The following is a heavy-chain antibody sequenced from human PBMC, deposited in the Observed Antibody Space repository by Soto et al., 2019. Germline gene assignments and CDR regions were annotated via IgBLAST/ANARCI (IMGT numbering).Heavy chain of an antibody. V-gene: IGHV4-61*01. CDR2: IYYSGST. CDR3: ASAKGGNSFLEY. J-gene: IGHJ4*02. Sequence: QVQLQESGPGLVKPSETLSLTCTVSGGSVSSSSYYWSWIRQPPGKGLEWIGDIYYSGSTDYNPSLKSRVTIAADTSKNQFSLEVTSVTAADTAMYHCASAKGGNSFLEYWGQGILVTVSS. CDR1: GGSVSSSSYY. D-gene: IGHD2-15*01.